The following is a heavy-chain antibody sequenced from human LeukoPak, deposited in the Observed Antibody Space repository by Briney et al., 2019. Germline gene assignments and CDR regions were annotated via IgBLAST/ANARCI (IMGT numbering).Heavy chain of an antibody. D-gene: IGHD6-13*01. CDR1: GGSISSRSYY. CDR3: ARASGYSNRYFDY. CDR2: IYYSGST. Sequence: PSETLSLTCTVSGGSISSRSYYWGWIRQPPGKGLEYIGNIYYSGSTYYNPSLKSRVTISVDTSKNQFSLKLSSVTAADMAVYYCARASGYSNRYFDYWGQGTLVTVSS. J-gene: IGHJ4*02. V-gene: IGHV4-39*07.